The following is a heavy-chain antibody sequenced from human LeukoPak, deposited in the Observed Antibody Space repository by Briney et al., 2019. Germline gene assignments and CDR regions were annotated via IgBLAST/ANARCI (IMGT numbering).Heavy chain of an antibody. V-gene: IGHV4-30-4*08. CDR1: GRSISSGYYY. CDR3: ARVAYIGDWFDP. D-gene: IGHD3-16*01. CDR2: TYYSGST. J-gene: IGHJ5*02. Sequence: SQTLSLTCTVSGRSISSGYYYCRWIRQPPGNGLEWIGYTYYSGSTYYNPSLKSRVTISVDTSKNQFSLKLSSVTAADTAVYYCARVAYIGDWFDPWGQGTLVTVSS.